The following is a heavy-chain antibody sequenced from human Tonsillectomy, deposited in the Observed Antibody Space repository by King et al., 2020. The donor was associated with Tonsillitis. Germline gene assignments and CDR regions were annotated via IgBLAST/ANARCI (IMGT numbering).Heavy chain of an antibody. CDR2: ISYDGSNK. D-gene: IGHD1-26*01. J-gene: IGHJ1*01. V-gene: IGHV3-30*04. CDR3: AGDKFPPGELPPLPPQH. CDR1: GFTFSSYA. Sequence: VQLVESGGGVVQPGRSLRLSCAASGFTFSSYAMHWVRQAPGKGLEWVAVISYDGSNKYYADSVKGRFTISRDNSKNTLYLQMNSLRAEDTAVYYCAGDKFPPGELPPLPPQHWGQGTLVTVSS.